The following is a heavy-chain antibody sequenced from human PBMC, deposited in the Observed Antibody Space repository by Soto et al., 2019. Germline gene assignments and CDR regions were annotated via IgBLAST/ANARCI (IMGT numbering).Heavy chain of an antibody. CDR1: GIPLRRCW. D-gene: IGHD4-17*01. Sequence: EAQLVESGGGLFQPGGSWGLPCGASGIPLRRCWMSGSPRPPGKGLEWVASISQDGTDTDYVDSVKGRFAISRDNPKNSLYLQMNSLRADDTAVYYCARDPLSYGDYAQTYWYFDLWGRGTRVTVSS. CDR3: ARDPLSYGDYAQTYWYFDL. V-gene: IGHV3-7*01. CDR2: ISQDGTDT. J-gene: IGHJ2*01.